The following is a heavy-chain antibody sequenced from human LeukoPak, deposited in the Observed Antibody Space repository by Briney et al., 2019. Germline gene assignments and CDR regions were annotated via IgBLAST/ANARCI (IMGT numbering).Heavy chain of an antibody. CDR2: IYPGDSDI. Sequence: GESLKISCKASRYSSASYWIAWVRQMPGKGLEWMGIIYPGDSDIIYSPSFQGQVTISADKSISTAYLQWSSLKTSDTAMYYCASDDYGDYVFWGQGTLVTVSS. V-gene: IGHV5-51*01. CDR3: ASDDYGDYVF. CDR1: RYSSASYW. J-gene: IGHJ4*02. D-gene: IGHD4-17*01.